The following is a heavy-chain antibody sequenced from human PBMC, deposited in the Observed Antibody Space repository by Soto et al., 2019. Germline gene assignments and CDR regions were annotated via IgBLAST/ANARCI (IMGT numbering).Heavy chain of an antibody. J-gene: IGHJ5*01. CDR2: IYHGGNT. Sequence: QVHLQESGPGLVQSSGTLSLTCGVSGAPISTGNWWTWVRQPPGKGLEWIGEIYHGGNTNYRPYLKSRVTISVDKAKNQFSLRLSSVTAADTAVYYCARHSSYYYDSSAYYDSWGQGALVTVSS. V-gene: IGHV4-4*02. D-gene: IGHD3-22*01. CDR3: ARHSSYYYDSSAYYDS. CDR1: GAPISTGNW.